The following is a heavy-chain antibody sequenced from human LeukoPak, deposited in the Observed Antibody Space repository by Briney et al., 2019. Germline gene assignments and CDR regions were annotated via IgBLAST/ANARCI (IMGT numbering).Heavy chain of an antibody. J-gene: IGHJ6*03. D-gene: IGHD2-2*03. CDR2: INPNSGGT. CDR1: GYTFTGYY. Sequence: ASVKVSCKASGYTFTGYYMHWVRQAPGQGLEWMGWINPNSGGTNYAQKFQGRVTMTRDTSISTAYMELSRLRSDDTAVYYCAREVGIGVGGPVGDYYYYMDVWGRGTTVTVSS. CDR3: AREVGIGVGGPVGDYYYYMDV. V-gene: IGHV1-2*02.